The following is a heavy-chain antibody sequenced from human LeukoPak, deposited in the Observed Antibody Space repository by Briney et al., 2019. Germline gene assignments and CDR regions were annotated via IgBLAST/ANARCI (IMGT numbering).Heavy chain of an antibody. CDR1: GVTFSSYA. CDR3: AKGVAAYFDY. CDR2: ISGSGGST. V-gene: IGHV3-23*01. Sequence: PGGSLRLSCAASGVTFSSYAISCVCEAPREGLEWVSAISGSGGSTYYADSVKGRFTISRDNSKNTLYLQMNGLRAEDTAVYYCAKGVAAYFDYWGQGTLVTVSS. J-gene: IGHJ4*02. D-gene: IGHD6-13*01.